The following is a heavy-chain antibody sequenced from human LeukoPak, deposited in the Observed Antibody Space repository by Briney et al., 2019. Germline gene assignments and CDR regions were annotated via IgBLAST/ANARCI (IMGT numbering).Heavy chain of an antibody. J-gene: IGHJ4*02. D-gene: IGHD6-13*01. CDR2: IYYSGST. CDR1: GGSISSYY. CDR3: ARAGDSSSWYWAEPPFGHFDY. V-gene: IGHV4-59*01. Sequence: KSSETLSLTCTVSGGSISSYYWSWIRQPPGKGLEWIGYIYYSGSTNYNPSLKGRVTISVDTSKNQFSLKLSSVTAADTAVYYCARAGDSSSWYWAEPPFGHFDYWGQGTLVTVSS.